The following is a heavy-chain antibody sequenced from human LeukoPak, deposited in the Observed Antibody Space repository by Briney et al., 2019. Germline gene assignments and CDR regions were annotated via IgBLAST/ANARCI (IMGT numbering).Heavy chain of an antibody. CDR1: GYTLTELS. Sequence: GASVKVSCKVSGYTLTELSMHWVRQAPGKGLERMGGFDPEDGETIYAQKFQGRVTMTEDTSTDTAYMELSSLRSEDTAVYYCATASVVVAATQHYYMDVWGKGTTVTVSS. J-gene: IGHJ6*03. CDR3: ATASVVVAATQHYYMDV. D-gene: IGHD2-15*01. V-gene: IGHV1-24*01. CDR2: FDPEDGET.